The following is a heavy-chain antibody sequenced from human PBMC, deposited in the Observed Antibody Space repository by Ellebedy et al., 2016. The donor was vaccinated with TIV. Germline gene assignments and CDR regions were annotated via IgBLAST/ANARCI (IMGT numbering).Heavy chain of an antibody. Sequence: GSLRLXXTVSGDSFKSYYWSWIRQPAGKGLEWIGRIYSSGSKSYNPSLKSRVTLSIDTPNNQLSLILSSVTAADTAVYYCARDRDWNYGYYFDYWGRGTLVTVSS. J-gene: IGHJ4*02. D-gene: IGHD1-7*01. CDR2: IYSSGSK. V-gene: IGHV4-4*07. CDR1: GDSFKSYY. CDR3: ARDRDWNYGYYFDY.